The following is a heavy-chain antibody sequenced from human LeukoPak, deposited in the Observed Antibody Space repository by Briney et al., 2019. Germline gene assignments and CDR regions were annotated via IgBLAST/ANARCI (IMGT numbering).Heavy chain of an antibody. J-gene: IGHJ4*02. V-gene: IGHV3-7*01. D-gene: IGHD3-22*01. Sequence: PGGSLRLPCAASGFTFSTYWMSWVRQAPGKGLEWVANINQDGSEKYSVDSVKGRFTISRDNAKSSLYLQMNSLRADDTAVYYCARDRALYDSRRGYYYTEDDYWGQGTLVTVSS. CDR3: ARDRALYDSRRGYYYTEDDY. CDR1: GFTFSTYW. CDR2: INQDGSEK.